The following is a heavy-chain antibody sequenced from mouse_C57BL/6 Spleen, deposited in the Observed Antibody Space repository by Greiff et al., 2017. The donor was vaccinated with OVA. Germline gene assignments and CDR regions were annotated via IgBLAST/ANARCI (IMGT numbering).Heavy chain of an antibody. CDR3: AREYDYKGYAMDY. D-gene: IGHD2-4*01. Sequence: VQLQQPGAELVKPGASVKLSCKASGYTFTSYWMHWVKQRPGQGLEWIGMIHPNSGSTNYNEKFKSKATLTVDKSSSTAYMQLSSLTSEDSAVYYCAREYDYKGYAMDYWGQGTSVTVSS. J-gene: IGHJ4*01. V-gene: IGHV1-64*01. CDR2: IHPNSGST. CDR1: GYTFTSYW.